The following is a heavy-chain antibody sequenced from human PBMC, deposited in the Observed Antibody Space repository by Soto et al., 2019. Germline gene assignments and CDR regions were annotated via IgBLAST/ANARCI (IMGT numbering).Heavy chain of an antibody. D-gene: IGHD1-20*01. V-gene: IGHV4-34*01. J-gene: IGHJ4*02. CDR2: INHTGST. CDR1: SGSFSGYY. CDR3: ARSRITGTSPYY. Sequence: LSLTCAVYSGSFSGYYWSWIRQPPGKGLEWIGEINHTGSTNYNPSLKSRVTISVDTSKNQFSLKLSSVTAADTAVYYCARSRITGTSPYYWGQGTLVTVS.